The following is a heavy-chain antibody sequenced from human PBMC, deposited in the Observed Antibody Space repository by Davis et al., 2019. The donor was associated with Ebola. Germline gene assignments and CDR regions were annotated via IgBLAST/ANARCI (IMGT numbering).Heavy chain of an antibody. V-gene: IGHV4-59*01. CDR2: IYYSGST. J-gene: IGHJ3*02. Sequence: PSETLSLTCTVSGGSISSYYWSWIRQPPGKGLEWIGYIYYSGSTNYNPSLKSRVTISVDTSKNQFSLKLSSVTAADTAVYYCALYCSSTSCAGGAFDIWGQGTMVTVSS. D-gene: IGHD2-2*01. CDR3: ALYCSSTSCAGGAFDI. CDR1: GGSISSYY.